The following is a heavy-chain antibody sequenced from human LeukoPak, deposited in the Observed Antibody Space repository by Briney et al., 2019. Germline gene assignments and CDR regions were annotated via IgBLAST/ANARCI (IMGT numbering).Heavy chain of an antibody. Sequence: ASVKVSCKASGYTFTSYDISWVRQAPGQGLEWMGWISGYNGNTNYAQKFQGRVTMTTDTSTSTAYMELRSLRSDDTAVYYCAGGGYGNYVDYWGQGTLVTVSS. V-gene: IGHV1-18*01. CDR1: GYTFTSYD. CDR3: AGGGYGNYVDY. CDR2: ISGYNGNT. D-gene: IGHD4-17*01. J-gene: IGHJ4*02.